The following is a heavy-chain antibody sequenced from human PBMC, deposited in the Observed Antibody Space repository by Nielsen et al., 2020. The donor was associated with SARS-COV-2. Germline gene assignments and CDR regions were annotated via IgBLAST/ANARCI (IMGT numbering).Heavy chain of an antibody. V-gene: IGHV7-4-1*02. CDR2: MNTNTGDP. Sequence: ASVKVSCKASGYTFSHYVINWVRQAPGQGHEWMGWMNTNTGDPMYAQDFTGRFVFSLDSSVSTAYLHISGLKPEDTAVYYCARGGIALVRGTPERFDPWGQGTLVTVSS. J-gene: IGHJ5*02. CDR1: GYTFSHYV. D-gene: IGHD3-10*01. CDR3: ARGGIALVRGTPERFDP.